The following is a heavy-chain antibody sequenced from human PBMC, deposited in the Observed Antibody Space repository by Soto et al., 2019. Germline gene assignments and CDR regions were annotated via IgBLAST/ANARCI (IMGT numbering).Heavy chain of an antibody. CDR1: GGSISSYY. J-gene: IGHJ4*02. V-gene: IGHV4-59*01. CDR2: IYYSGST. D-gene: IGHD2-2*01. Sequence: LSLTCTVSGGSISSYYWSWIQQPPGKGLEWIGYIYYSGSTNYNPSFKRRVTISVDTSENQFSLKLSSVTAADRAVYYCARYVKEGRLGYCSSTSCHSFDYWGQGTLVTAPQ. CDR3: ARYVKEGRLGYCSSTSCHSFDY.